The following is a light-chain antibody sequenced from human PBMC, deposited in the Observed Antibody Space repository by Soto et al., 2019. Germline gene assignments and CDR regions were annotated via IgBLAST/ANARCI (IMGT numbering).Light chain of an antibody. CDR3: QQYSSYLFT. J-gene: IGKJ3*01. CDR2: KAS. Sequence: DIQMTQSPSTLSASVGDRVTITCRASQSISSWLAWYQQKPGKAPKLLIYKASILESGVPSRFSGSGSGTEFTLTISSLQPDDFATYYCQQYSSYLFTFGPGTKVDIK. CDR1: QSISSW. V-gene: IGKV1-5*03.